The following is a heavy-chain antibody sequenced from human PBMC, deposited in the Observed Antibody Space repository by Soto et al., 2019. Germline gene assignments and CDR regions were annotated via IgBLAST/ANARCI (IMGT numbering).Heavy chain of an antibody. CDR1: GFTFSSYG. V-gene: IGHV3-30*03. Sequence: PGGSLRLSCAASGFTFSSYGMHWVRQAPGKGLEWVAVISYDGSNKYYADSVKGRFTISRDNSKNTLYLQMNSLRAEDTAVYYCARDRGIAVAGLYYGMDVWGQGTTVTVSS. J-gene: IGHJ6*02. CDR3: ARDRGIAVAGLYYGMDV. CDR2: ISYDGSNK. D-gene: IGHD6-19*01.